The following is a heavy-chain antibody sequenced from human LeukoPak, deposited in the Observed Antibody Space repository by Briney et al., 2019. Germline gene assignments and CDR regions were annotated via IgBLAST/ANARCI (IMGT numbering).Heavy chain of an antibody. CDR1: GFSISTYW. CDR3: ARDVSEGRSSSFDY. Sequence: GGSLRLSCAASGFSISTYWIHWVRQAPGKGLEWVANIKQDGSEKYYVDSVKGRFTISRDNAKNSLYLQMNSLRAEDTAVYYCARDVSEGRSSSFDYWGQGTLVTVSS. CDR2: IKQDGSEK. J-gene: IGHJ4*02. D-gene: IGHD6-6*01. V-gene: IGHV3-7*01.